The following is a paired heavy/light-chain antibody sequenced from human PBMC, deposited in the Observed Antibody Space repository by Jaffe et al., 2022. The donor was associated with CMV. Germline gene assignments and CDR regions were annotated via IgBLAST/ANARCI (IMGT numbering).Heavy chain of an antibody. CDR1: GGSFSGYY. J-gene: IGHJ6*03. V-gene: IGHV4-34*01. D-gene: IGHD3-3*01. CDR3: ARVPYYDFWSGYFSYYYYMDV. Sequence: QVQLQQWGAGLLKPSETLSLTCAVYGGSFSGYYWSWIRQPPGKGLEWIGEINHSGSTNYNPSLKSRVTISVDTSKNQFSLKLSSVTAADTAVYYCARVPYYDFWSGYFSYYYYMDVWGKGTTVTVSS. CDR2: INHSGST.
Light chain of an antibody. CDR2: DVS. J-gene: IGLJ2*01. Sequence: QSALTQPASVSGSPGQSITISCTGTSSDVGGYNYVSWYQQHPGKAPKLMIYDVSNRPSGVSNRFSGSKSGNTASLTISGLQAEDEADYYCSSYTSSSTYVVFGGGTKLTVL. V-gene: IGLV2-14*03. CDR1: SSDVGGYNY. CDR3: SSYTSSSTYVV.